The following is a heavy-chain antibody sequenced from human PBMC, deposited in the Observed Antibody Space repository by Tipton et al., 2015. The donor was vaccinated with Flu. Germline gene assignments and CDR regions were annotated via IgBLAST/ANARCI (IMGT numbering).Heavy chain of an antibody. D-gene: IGHD3-22*01. CDR2: VYTSGRT. CDR1: GYPISSGYI. CDR3: AREKIPSSYYYDSSGYTNYFDY. Sequence: TLSLTCSVSGYPISSGYIWAWIRQPAGKGLEWIGRVYTSGRTNYNPSLQSRVRISIDTSKNQFSLMLMSVTAADTAVYYCAREKIPSSYYYDSSGYTNYFDYWGQGALVTVSS. V-gene: IGHV4-61*02. J-gene: IGHJ4*02.